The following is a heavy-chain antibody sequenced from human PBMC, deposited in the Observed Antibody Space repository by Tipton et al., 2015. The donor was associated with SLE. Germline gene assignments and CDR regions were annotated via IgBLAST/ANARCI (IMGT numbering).Heavy chain of an antibody. V-gene: IGHV4-59*12. Sequence: TLSLTCTVSGGSISSYYWSWIRQPPGKGLEWIGYIYYSGSTNYNPSLKSRVTISVDTSKNQFSLKLSSVTAADTAVYYCARDRIAAAGSYWYFDLWGRGTLVTVSS. CDR3: ARDRIAAAGSYWYFDL. CDR2: IYYSGST. D-gene: IGHD6-13*01. CDR1: GGSISSYY. J-gene: IGHJ2*01.